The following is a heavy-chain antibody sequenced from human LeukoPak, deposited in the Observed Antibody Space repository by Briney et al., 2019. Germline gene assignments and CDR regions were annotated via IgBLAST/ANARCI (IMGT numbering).Heavy chain of an antibody. J-gene: IGHJ4*02. CDR3: ARETGGYFDY. CDR1: GFTFSSYS. V-gene: IGHV4-34*01. CDR2: INHSGST. D-gene: IGHD1-1*01. Sequence: GPLRLSCAASGFTFSSYSMNWVRQAPGKGLEWIGEINHSGSTNYNPSLKSRVTISVDTSKNQFSLKLSSVTAADTAVCYCARETGGYFDYWGQGTLVTVSS.